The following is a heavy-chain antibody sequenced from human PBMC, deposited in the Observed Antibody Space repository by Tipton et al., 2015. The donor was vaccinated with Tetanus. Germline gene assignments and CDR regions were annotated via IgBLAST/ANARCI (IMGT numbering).Heavy chain of an antibody. CDR3: AGEADCSGGSCSSGEFDN. J-gene: IGHJ4*02. Sequence: SLRLSCAASGFIFSSYGIHWVRQAPGKGLEWVAVSWYDGTDQYYADSVKGRFTLSRDNSKNTLYLEINSLRAEDTVLYYCAGEADCSGGSCSSGEFDNWGQGTQVTVSS. D-gene: IGHD2-15*01. V-gene: IGHV3-33*01. CDR2: SWYDGTDQ. CDR1: GFIFSSYG.